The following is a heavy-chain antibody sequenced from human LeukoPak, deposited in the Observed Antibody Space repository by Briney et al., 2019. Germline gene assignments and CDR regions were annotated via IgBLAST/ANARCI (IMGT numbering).Heavy chain of an antibody. V-gene: IGHV3-23*01. Sequence: GGSLRLSCAASGFTFSSYAMSWVRQAPGKGLEWVSAISGSGGSTYYADSVKGRFTISRDNSKNTLYLQVNSLRAEDTAVYYCAKGRYSSSFRVIPPPYYFDYWGQGTLVTVSS. CDR2: ISGSGGST. D-gene: IGHD6-6*01. CDR3: AKGRYSSSFRVIPPPYYFDY. J-gene: IGHJ4*02. CDR1: GFTFSSYA.